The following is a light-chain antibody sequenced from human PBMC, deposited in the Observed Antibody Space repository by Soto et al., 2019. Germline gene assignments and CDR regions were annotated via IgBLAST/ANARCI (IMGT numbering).Light chain of an antibody. Sequence: QSVLTQPPSVSGAPGQRVTISCTGSSSNIGAGYDVHWYQQLPGTAPKPLIYGNTNRPSGVPDRFSGSKSGTSASLAITGLQAEYEADYYCQSYDSSLSALFGGGTKLTVL. CDR1: SSNIGAGYD. CDR3: QSYDSSLSAL. CDR2: GNT. V-gene: IGLV1-40*01. J-gene: IGLJ2*01.